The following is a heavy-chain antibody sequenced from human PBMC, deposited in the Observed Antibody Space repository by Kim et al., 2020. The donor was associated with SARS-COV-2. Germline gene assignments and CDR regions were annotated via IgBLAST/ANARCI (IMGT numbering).Heavy chain of an antibody. CDR2: INHSGST. V-gene: IGHV4-34*01. CDR3: ARVWYYYGSGNMDV. D-gene: IGHD3-10*01. Sequence: SETLSLTCAVYGGSFSGYYWSWIRQPPGKGLEWIGEINHSGSTNYNPSLKSRVTISVDTSKNQFSLKLSSVTAADTAVYYCARVWYYYGSGNMDVWGQGTTVTVSS. CDR1: GGSFSGYY. J-gene: IGHJ6*02.